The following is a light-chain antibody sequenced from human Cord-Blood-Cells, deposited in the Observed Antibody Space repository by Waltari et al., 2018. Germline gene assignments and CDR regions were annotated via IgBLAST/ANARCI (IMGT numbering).Light chain of an antibody. Sequence: QSALTQPASVSGAPGQSIPIPCTGTRRDVGSYNLVSWYQQHPGKAPKLMIYEVSKRPSGVSNRFSGSKSGNTASLTISGLQAEDEADYYCCSYAGSSTWVFGGGTKLTVL. V-gene: IGLV2-23*02. CDR1: RRDVGSYNL. J-gene: IGLJ3*02. CDR3: CSYAGSSTWV. CDR2: EVS.